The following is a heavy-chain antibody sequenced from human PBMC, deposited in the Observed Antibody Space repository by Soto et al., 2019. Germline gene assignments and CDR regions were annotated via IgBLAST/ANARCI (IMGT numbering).Heavy chain of an antibody. CDR2: IYHAGST. V-gene: IGHV4-4*02. CDR1: GGSITNSNW. CDR3: ARGPPIVGNTTPLDS. D-gene: IGHD1-26*01. J-gene: IGHJ4*02. Sequence: QVQLQESGPRLVKPSGTLSLTCTVSGGSITNSNWWSWVRLPPAKALEWIGDIYHAGSTKYNPSLERRVTMSVDTSNNQFALTLTSVTAADTAVYFCARGPPIVGNTTPLDSWGQGTLVTVS.